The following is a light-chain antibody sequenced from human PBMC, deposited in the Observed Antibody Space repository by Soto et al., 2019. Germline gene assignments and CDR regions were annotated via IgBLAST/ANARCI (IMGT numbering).Light chain of an antibody. V-gene: IGLV1-51*01. J-gene: IGLJ2*01. CDR1: SSNIGNNP. CDR3: GTWDSSLSAGL. CDR2: DNG. Sequence: QSVLTQPPSVSAAPGQKVTISCSGSSSNIGNNPVSWYQQVPGTAPKLLIYDNGKRPSGIPDRFSGSKSGTSATLGVTGLQTGDEADYYCGTWDSSLSAGLFGGGTKLTVL.